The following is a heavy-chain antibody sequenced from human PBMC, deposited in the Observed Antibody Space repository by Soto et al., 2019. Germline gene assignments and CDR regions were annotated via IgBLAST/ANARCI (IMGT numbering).Heavy chain of an antibody. CDR3: AKVAKVHCSCGPPYYYYGMDV. CDR2: ISGSGGST. V-gene: IGHV3-23*01. Sequence: EVQLLESGGGLVQPGGSLRLSCAASGFTFSSYAMSWVRQAPGKGLEWVSAISGSGGSTYYADSVKGRFTISRDNSKNTLYLQMNSLGAVDTAVYYCAKVAKVHCSCGPPYYYYGMDVWGQGTTVTVSS. J-gene: IGHJ6*02. D-gene: IGHD5-18*01. CDR1: GFTFSSYA.